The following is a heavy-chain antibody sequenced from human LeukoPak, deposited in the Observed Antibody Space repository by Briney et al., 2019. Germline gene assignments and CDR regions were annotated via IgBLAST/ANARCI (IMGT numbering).Heavy chain of an antibody. CDR2: IVVGSGNT. D-gene: IGHD1-1*01. Sequence: GTSVKVSCKASGFTFTSSAVQWVRQARGQRLEWIGWIVVGSGNTNYAQKFQERVTITRDMSTSTAYMELSRLRSDDTAVYYCARRETDLGAFDIWGQGTMVTVSS. V-gene: IGHV1-58*01. CDR3: ARRETDLGAFDI. J-gene: IGHJ3*02. CDR1: GFTFTSSA.